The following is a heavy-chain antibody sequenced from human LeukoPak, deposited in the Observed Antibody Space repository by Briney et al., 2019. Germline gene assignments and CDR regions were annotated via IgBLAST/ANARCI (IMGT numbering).Heavy chain of an antibody. V-gene: IGHV4-39*07. CDR1: GVSISSSSYY. CDR2: IYHSGST. D-gene: IGHD1/OR15-1a*01. Sequence: KPSETLSLTCTVSGVSISSSSYYWGWIRQPPGKGLEWIGYIYHSGSTYYNPSLKSRVTIPVDGSKNQFSLKLSSVTAADTAIYYCARENNYNFDYWGQGTLVTVSS. J-gene: IGHJ4*02. CDR3: ARENNYNFDY.